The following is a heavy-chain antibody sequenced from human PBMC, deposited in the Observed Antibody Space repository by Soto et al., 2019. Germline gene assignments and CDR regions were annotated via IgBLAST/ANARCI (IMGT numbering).Heavy chain of an antibody. CDR2: IYPGDSDT. Sequence: PGESLKTSCKGSGYSFTSYWIGWVRQMPGKGLEWMGIIYPGDSDTRYSQSFQGQVTIPADKSITTAYLQWSSLKASDTAMYYCARSGSITIFGVAPLVMDVWGQGTTVTVSS. CDR1: GYSFTSYW. CDR3: ARSGSITIFGVAPLVMDV. V-gene: IGHV5-51*01. J-gene: IGHJ6*02. D-gene: IGHD3-3*01.